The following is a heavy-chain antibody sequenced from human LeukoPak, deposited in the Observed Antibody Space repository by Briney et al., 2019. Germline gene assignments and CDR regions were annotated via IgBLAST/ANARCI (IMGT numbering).Heavy chain of an antibody. V-gene: IGHV3-66*01. J-gene: IGHJ4*02. D-gene: IGHD2-15*01. CDR2: IYSGGST. Sequence: PGGSLRLSCAASGFTVSSNYMSWVRQAPGKGLEWVSVIYSGGSTYYADSVKGRFTISRDNTKNTLNLQMNSLRAEDAAVYYCARGYSSDNWGQGTLVTVSS. CDR1: GFTVSSNY. CDR3: ARGYSSDN.